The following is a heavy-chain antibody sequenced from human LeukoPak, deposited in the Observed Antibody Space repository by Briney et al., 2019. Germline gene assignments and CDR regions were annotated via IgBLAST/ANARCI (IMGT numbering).Heavy chain of an antibody. J-gene: IGHJ4*02. V-gene: IGHV3-30*02. Sequence: TGGSLRLSCAASGFPFCSYGMHWVRQAPGKGLEWVAFIRYDGSNKYYADSVRGRFTISRDNSKNTLYLQMNSLRAEDTAVYYCANGDYGGPKPGFDYWGQGTLVTVSS. CDR1: GFPFCSYG. CDR2: IRYDGSNK. D-gene: IGHD4-23*01. CDR3: ANGDYGGPKPGFDY.